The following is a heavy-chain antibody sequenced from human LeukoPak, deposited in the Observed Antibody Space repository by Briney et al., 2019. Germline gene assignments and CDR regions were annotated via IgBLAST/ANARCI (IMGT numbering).Heavy chain of an antibody. V-gene: IGHV6-1*01. Sequence: SQTLSLTCAISGDSVSSSSAAWNWIRQSPSRGLEWLGRTYYRSRWYHDYAVSVKSRITINPDTSKNQFSLQLNSVTPEDTAVYYCARVENELGAYDAFHIWGQGTMVTVSS. D-gene: IGHD1-26*01. CDR2: TYYRSRWYH. CDR3: ARVENELGAYDAFHI. J-gene: IGHJ3*02. CDR1: GDSVSSSSAA.